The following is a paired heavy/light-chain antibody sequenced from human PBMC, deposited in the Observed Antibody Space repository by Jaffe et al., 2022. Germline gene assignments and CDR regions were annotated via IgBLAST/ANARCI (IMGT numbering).Heavy chain of an antibody. Sequence: EVQLVESGGGLVQPGGSLKLSCAASGFKLSDYFMHWVRHSSGRGLEWVGRIRDKAYNYATAYPASVKGRFTVSRDDSKNTAYLQMSSLETDDTAVYYCARLAAGLTNDWYLDLWGRGTLVTVSS. V-gene: IGHV3-73*02. D-gene: IGHD6-13*01. CDR1: GFKLSDYF. J-gene: IGHJ2*01. CDR3: ARLAAGLTNDWYLDL. CDR2: IRDKAYNYAT.
Light chain of an antibody. Sequence: DIVMTQSPASLTVSLGERATINCKSSQSVFYSPSKNYYIAWYQQKPGQPPKLLIYWASTRESGVPDRFSGSASGTDFTLTISSLQAADVAIYYCQQYWSLPVTFGGGTKVEIK. CDR3: QQYWSLPVT. J-gene: IGKJ4*01. CDR2: WAS. CDR1: QSVFYSPSKNYY. V-gene: IGKV4-1*01.